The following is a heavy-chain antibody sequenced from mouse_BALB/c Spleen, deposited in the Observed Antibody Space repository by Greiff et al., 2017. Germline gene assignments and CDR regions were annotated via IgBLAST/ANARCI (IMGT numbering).Heavy chain of an antibody. CDR2: ISTYYGNT. J-gene: IGHJ4*01. D-gene: IGHD2-1*01. CDR3: ARGIYYGNYGAMDY. CDR1: SYTFTDYA. Sequence: QVQLKESGPELVRPGVSVKISCKGSSYTFTDYAMHWVKQSHAKSLEWIGVISTYYGNTNYNQKFKGQATMTVDKSSSTAYMELARLTSEDSAVYYCARGIYYGNYGAMDYWGQGTSVTVSS. V-gene: IGHV1-67*01.